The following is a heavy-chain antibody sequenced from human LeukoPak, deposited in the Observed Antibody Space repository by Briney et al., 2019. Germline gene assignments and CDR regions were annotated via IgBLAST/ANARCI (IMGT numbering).Heavy chain of an antibody. CDR1: GFTFSSYA. CDR2: ISGSGGST. J-gene: IGHJ4*02. D-gene: IGHD5-18*01. CDR3: ARDQRYSYGYDN. Sequence: GGSLRLSCAASGFTFSSYAMSWVRQAPGKGLEWVSAISGSGGSTYYADSVKGRFTISRDNSKNTLYLQMNSLRAEDTAVYYCARDQRYSYGYDNWGQGTLVTVSS. V-gene: IGHV3-23*01.